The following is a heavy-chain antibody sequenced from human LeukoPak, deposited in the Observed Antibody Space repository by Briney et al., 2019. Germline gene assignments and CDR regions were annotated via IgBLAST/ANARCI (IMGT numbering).Heavy chain of an antibody. CDR3: ARDTYDFWSGYYNFDY. CDR1: GYTFTSYG. J-gene: IGHJ4*02. Sequence: ASVKVSCTASGYTFTSYGISWVRQAPGQGLEWMGWISAYNGNTNYAQKLQGRVTMTTDTSTSTAYMELRSLRSDDTAVYYCARDTYDFWSGYYNFDYWGQGTLVTVSS. D-gene: IGHD3-3*01. CDR2: ISAYNGNT. V-gene: IGHV1-18*01.